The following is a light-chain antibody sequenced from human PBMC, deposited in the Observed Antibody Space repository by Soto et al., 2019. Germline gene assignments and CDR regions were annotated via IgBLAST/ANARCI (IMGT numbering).Light chain of an antibody. V-gene: IGLV2-14*01. J-gene: IGLJ1*01. Sequence: QSVLTQPPSVSGAPGQGVTISCSGSASNIGKNGVNWYQQLPGKAPKLIIYEVTDRPSGVSNRFSGSKSGNTASLTISGLQAEDEAEYYCSSYTNINTRACVFGTGTKVTVL. CDR1: ASNIGKNG. CDR3: SSYTNINTRACV. CDR2: EVT.